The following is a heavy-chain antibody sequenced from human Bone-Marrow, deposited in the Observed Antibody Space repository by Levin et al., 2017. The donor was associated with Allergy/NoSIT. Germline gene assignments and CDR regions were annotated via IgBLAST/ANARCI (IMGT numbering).Heavy chain of an antibody. CDR1: GFTFSSYA. CDR3: AKDVVTEGLWYFDL. Sequence: GGSLRLSCAASGFTFSSYAMNWVRQAPGKGLEWVSGILGSTGRTYYAGSVKGRFTISRDNSKNTLSLQMNNLRAEDTAMYYCAKDVVTEGLWYFDLWGRGTLVTVSS. CDR2: ILGSTGRT. D-gene: IGHD2-15*01. J-gene: IGHJ2*01. V-gene: IGHV3-23*01.